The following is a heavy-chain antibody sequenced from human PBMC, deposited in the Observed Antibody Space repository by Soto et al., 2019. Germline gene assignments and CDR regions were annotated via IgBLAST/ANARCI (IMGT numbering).Heavy chain of an antibody. J-gene: IGHJ4*02. D-gene: IGHD6-6*01. CDR1: GYTFSGYY. Sequence: QVQLVQSGAEVKKPGASVKVSCKASGYTFSGYYMHWVRQAPGQGLEWMGWINPNSGCTNYAQKFQGWVIRTRDTSISTAYMELSRLRSDDTAVYCCARERGSSSAIYYFDYWGQGTLVTVSS. CDR2: INPNSGCT. CDR3: ARERGSSSAIYYFDY. V-gene: IGHV1-2*04.